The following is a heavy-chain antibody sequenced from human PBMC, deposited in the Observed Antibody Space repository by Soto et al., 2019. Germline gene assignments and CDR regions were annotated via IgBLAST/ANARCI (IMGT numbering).Heavy chain of an antibody. CDR1: GGSIGTYY. CDR3: ARHEAPSGWYFDY. D-gene: IGHD6-19*01. Sequence: LETLSLTCTVSGGSIGTYYWSWIRQPPGKGLEWIGYIYYSGSTNYNPSLKSRVTISVDTSKNQFSLKLSSVTAADTAVYYCARHEAPSGWYFDYWGQGTLVTVSS. CDR2: IYYSGST. J-gene: IGHJ4*02. V-gene: IGHV4-59*08.